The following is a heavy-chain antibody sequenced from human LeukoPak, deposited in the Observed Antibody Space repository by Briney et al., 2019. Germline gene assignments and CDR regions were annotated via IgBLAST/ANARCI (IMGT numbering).Heavy chain of an antibody. CDR1: GFTFSSYS. Sequence: GGSPRLSCAASGFTFSSYSMNWVRQAPGKGLEWVSSISSSSSYIYYADSVKGRFTISRDNAKNSLYLQMNSLRAEDTAVYYCARQGGPYDSSGYYYFDYWGQGTLVTVSS. J-gene: IGHJ4*02. CDR3: ARQGGPYDSSGYYYFDY. CDR2: ISSSSSYI. V-gene: IGHV3-21*01. D-gene: IGHD3-22*01.